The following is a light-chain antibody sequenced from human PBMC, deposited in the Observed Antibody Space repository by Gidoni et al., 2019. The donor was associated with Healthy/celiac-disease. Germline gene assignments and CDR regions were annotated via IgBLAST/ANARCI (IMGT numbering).Light chain of an antibody. V-gene: IGLV3-1*01. CDR3: QAWDSSRVV. CDR2: QDS. J-gene: IGLJ2*01. Sequence: SYELTQQTSVSVSPGQTASITCSGDKLGDKYACWYQQKPGQSPVLVIYQDSQRPSGIPARFSGSNSGNTATLTISGTQAMDEADYYCQAWDSSRVVFGGGTKLTVL. CDR1: KLGDKY.